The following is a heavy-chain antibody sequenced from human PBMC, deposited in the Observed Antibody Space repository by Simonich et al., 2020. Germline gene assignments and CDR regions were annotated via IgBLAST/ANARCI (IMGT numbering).Heavy chain of an antibody. Sequence: EVQLVESGGGLVKPGGSLRLSCAASGFTFSSYSMNGVRQAPGKGWEWESTISSSSSYIYYADSVKGRFTISRDNAKNSMYLQMNSLRAEDTAVYYCAREIEAGNAFDIWGQGTMVTVSS. J-gene: IGHJ3*02. CDR3: AREIEAGNAFDI. V-gene: IGHV3-21*01. CDR2: ISSSSSYI. CDR1: GFTFSSYS.